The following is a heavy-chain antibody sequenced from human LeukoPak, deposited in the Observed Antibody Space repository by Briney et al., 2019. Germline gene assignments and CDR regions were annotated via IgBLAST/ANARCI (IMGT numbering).Heavy chain of an antibody. CDR3: ARDQTGSEGIIDY. CDR2: IYYSGST. D-gene: IGHD3-10*01. CDR1: GGSLSSYY. J-gene: IGHJ4*02. V-gene: IGHV4-59*01. Sequence: SETLSLTCTLSGGSLSSYYLSSIRQPPGKELEGIGYIYYSGSTNYNPSLTRRGTISLDTSKNQFSLKLSSVTAADTAVYYCARDQTGSEGIIDYWGQGTLVTVSS.